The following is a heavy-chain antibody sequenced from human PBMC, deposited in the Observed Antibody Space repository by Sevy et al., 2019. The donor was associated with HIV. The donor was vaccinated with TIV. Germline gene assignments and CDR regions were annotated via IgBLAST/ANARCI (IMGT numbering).Heavy chain of an antibody. CDR3: ANSRGRFEGSSWLYYYYLMDV. D-gene: IGHD6-13*01. Sequence: GESLKISCAASGFTFSKIGMHWVRQAPGKGLEWVAVISNDGSDKQYAGAVKGRFTISRDNSKDTLFLQMNSLRLEDSAVYYCANSRGRFEGSSWLYYYYLMDVWGQGTTVTVSS. V-gene: IGHV3-30*18. CDR2: ISNDGSDK. J-gene: IGHJ6*02. CDR1: GFTFSKIG.